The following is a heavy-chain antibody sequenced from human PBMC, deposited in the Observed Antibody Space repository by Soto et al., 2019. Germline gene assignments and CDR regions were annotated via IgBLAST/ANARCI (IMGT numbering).Heavy chain of an antibody. D-gene: IGHD6-13*01. J-gene: IGHJ6*02. Sequence: PGGSLRLSCAASGFTFSSYAMSWVRQAPGKGLEWVSAISGSGGSTYYADSVKGRFTISRDNSKNTLYLQMNSLRAEDTAVYYCAKVGYSSSWYFSNYYYGMDVWGQGTTVTVSS. CDR2: ISGSGGST. CDR1: GFTFSSYA. V-gene: IGHV3-23*01. CDR3: AKVGYSSSWYFSNYYYGMDV.